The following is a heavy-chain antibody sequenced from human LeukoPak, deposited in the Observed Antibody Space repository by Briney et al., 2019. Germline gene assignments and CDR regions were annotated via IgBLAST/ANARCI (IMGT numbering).Heavy chain of an antibody. J-gene: IGHJ3*01. CDR2: MYDREKT. D-gene: IGHD2-21*02. CDR3: ARDSQIRLLLNDYDVFDV. V-gene: IGHV4-31*03. Sequence: PSETLSLTCTVSGGSISFGGYYWGWGRQLPGRGLGWIGYMYDREKTNYNPSLRSRVIISLDTSKSQFSLKLNSVTATDTAVYYCARDSQIRLLLNDYDVFDVWGQGTVVTVSS. CDR1: GGSISFGGYY.